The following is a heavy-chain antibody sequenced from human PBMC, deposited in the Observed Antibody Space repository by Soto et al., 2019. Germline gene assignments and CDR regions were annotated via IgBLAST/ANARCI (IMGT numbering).Heavy chain of an antibody. J-gene: IGHJ4*02. D-gene: IGHD3-10*01. CDR3: NKDPILLWFGKDN. CDR1: GFSLSNAW. V-gene: IGHV3-15*05. CDR2: IKSKLDGGTT. Sequence: GGSLRLSCAVSGFSLSNAWMIWVRQAPGKGLEWVARIKSKLDGGTTDYATPVKGRFTISRDDSKNILYLRMNSLKTEDTAVYYCNKDPILLWFGKDNWGQGALVTVSS.